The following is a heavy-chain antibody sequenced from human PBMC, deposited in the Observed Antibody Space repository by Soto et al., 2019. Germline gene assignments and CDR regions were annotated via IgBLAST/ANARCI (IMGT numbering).Heavy chain of an antibody. Sequence: ASVKVSCKAAGYTFTGYYMHWVRQAPGQGLEWMGWINPNSGGTNYAQKFQGRVTMTRDTSISTAYMELSRLRSDDTAVYYCATTTTHLSYGMDVWGQGTTVTVSS. CDR2: INPNSGGT. CDR3: ATTTTHLSYGMDV. D-gene: IGHD1-26*01. J-gene: IGHJ6*02. CDR1: GYTFTGYY. V-gene: IGHV1-2*02.